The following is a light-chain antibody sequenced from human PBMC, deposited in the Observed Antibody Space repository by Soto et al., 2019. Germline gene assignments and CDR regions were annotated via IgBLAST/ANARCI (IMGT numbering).Light chain of an antibody. V-gene: IGLV1-47*01. J-gene: IGLJ2*01. Sequence: QSALTQPPSASGTPGQRVTISCSGSSSNIGSNYVYWYQQLPGTAPKLLIYRNNQRPSGVPDRFSGSKSGTSASLAISGLRSEDEADYYCAAWDASLSGVVFGGGTKLTVL. CDR3: AAWDASLSGVV. CDR1: SSNIGSNY. CDR2: RNN.